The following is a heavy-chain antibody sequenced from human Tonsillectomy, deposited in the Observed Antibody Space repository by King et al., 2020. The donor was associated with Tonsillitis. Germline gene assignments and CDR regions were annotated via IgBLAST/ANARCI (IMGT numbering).Heavy chain of an antibody. V-gene: IGHV3-23*04. CDR2: IGGTSIST. J-gene: IGHJ6*04. CDR3: AKDSPLDYGMDV. Sequence: VQLVESGGGLVQPGGSLRLSCAASGFTFSDYAMTWVRQAPGKGLEWVSTIGGTSISTYYADSVEGRFTISRDNSKNTLYLQMNSLRAEDTAVYYCAKDSPLDYGMDVWGKGTTVTVSS. CDR1: GFTFSDYA.